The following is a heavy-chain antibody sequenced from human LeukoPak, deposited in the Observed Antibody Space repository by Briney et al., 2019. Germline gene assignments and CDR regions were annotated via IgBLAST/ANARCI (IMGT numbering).Heavy chain of an antibody. CDR1: GGSFSGYY. J-gene: IGHJ4*02. V-gene: IGHV4-34*01. CDR3: ARARYGSLGY. D-gene: IGHD3-16*01. CDR2: INHSGST. Sequence: KPSETLSLTCAVYGGSFSGYYWSWIRQPPGKGLEWIGEINHSGSTNYNPSLKSRVTISVDTSKNQSSLKLSSVTAADTAVYYCARARYGSLGYWGQGTLVTVSS.